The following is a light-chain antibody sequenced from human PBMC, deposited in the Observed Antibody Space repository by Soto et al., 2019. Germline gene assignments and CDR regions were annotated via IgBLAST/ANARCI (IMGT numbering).Light chain of an antibody. CDR1: TAAVTSGNY. CDR3: LLYYGGAKMV. J-gene: IGLJ3*02. CDR2: TTN. Sequence: QAVVTQEPSLTVSPGGPVSLTCASSTAAVTSGNYPSRFQQKPGQTPRTRNYTTNSRHTWTPARFSGSHLGGKAARTLSGVQPEDEAEYYCLLYYGGAKMVFGGGTKVTVL. V-gene: IGLV7-43*01.